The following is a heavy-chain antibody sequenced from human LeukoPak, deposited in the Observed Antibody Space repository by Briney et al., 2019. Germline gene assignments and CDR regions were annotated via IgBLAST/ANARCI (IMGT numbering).Heavy chain of an antibody. V-gene: IGHV4-39*01. CDR2: IYYSGST. CDR1: GGSISSSSYY. J-gene: IGHJ4*02. D-gene: IGHD1-26*01. CDR3: AMHSGSYAYESYFDY. Sequence: SETLSLTCTVSGGSISSSSYYWGWIRQPPGRGLEWIGSIYYSGSTYYNPSLKSRFTISVDTSKNQFSLKLSSVTAADTAVYYCAMHSGSYAYESYFDYCGQGTLVTVSS.